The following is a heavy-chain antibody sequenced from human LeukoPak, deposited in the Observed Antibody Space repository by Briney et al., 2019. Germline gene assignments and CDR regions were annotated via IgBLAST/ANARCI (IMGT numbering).Heavy chain of an antibody. CDR1: GFTVSSNY. V-gene: IGHV3-66*04. J-gene: IGHJ5*02. CDR2: IYSGGST. D-gene: IGHD3-22*01. Sequence: GGSLRLSCAASGFTVSSNYMSWVRQAPGKGLEWVSVIYSGGSTYYADSVKGRFTISRGDSKNTAYLQMNSLKTEDTAVYYCTRPYYYDSSGYYTEARNWFDPWGQGTLVTVSS. CDR3: TRPYYYDSSGYYTEARNWFDP.